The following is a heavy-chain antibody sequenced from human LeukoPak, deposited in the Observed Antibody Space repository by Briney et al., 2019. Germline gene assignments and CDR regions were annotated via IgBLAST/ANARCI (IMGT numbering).Heavy chain of an antibody. D-gene: IGHD5-24*01. CDR1: GYTFTGYY. J-gene: IGHJ4*02. V-gene: IGHV1-69*02. CDR2: IIPILGIA. CDR3: ARRDGYNYYFDY. Sequence: SVKVSCKASGYTFTGYYMHWVRQAPGQGLEWMGRIIPILGIANYAQKFQGRVTITADKSTSTAYMELSSLRSEDTVVYYCARRDGYNYYFDYWGQGTLVTVSS.